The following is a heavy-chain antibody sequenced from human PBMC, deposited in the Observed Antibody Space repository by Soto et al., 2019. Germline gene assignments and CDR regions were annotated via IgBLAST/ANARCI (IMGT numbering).Heavy chain of an antibody. CDR3: ARIAPDYGGNVDY. CDR1: GYSISSSNW. D-gene: IGHD4-17*01. Sequence: SETLSLTCAVSGYSISSSNWWGWIRQRPGTGLGWIVYSYYSGSTYDNPSLKSRVTMAVDTSKNQFSGKRSAVTALDMAVYYFARIAPDYGGNVDYWGQGTLVTVSS. CDR2: SYYSGST. J-gene: IGHJ4*02. V-gene: IGHV4-28*01.